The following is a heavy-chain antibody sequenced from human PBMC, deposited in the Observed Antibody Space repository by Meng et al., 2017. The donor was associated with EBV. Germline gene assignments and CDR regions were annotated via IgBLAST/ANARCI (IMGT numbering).Heavy chain of an antibody. Sequence: QGQVLHAGAEVKKPVSSVKVSCKASGGTLSSYAISWLRQAPGQGLEWMGGIIPIFGTANYAQKFQGRVTITADKSTSTAYMELSSLRSEDTAVYYCARAEIAAAGRLDYWGQGTLVTVSS. CDR2: IIPIFGTA. V-gene: IGHV1-69*06. CDR1: GGTLSSYA. CDR3: ARAEIAAAGRLDY. D-gene: IGHD6-13*01. J-gene: IGHJ4*02.